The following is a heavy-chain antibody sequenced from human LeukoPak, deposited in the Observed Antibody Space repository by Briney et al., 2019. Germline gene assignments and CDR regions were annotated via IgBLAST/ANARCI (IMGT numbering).Heavy chain of an antibody. CDR3: ARRGRHYDFWSGYYKRKGYFDY. CDR2: IYYSGST. Sequence: PSETLSLTCTVSGGSISSSSYYWVWIRQPPGKGLEWIGSIYYSGSTYYNPSLKSRVTISVDTSKNQFSLKLSSVTAADTAVYYCARRGRHYDFWSGYYKRKGYFDYWGQGTLVTVSS. J-gene: IGHJ4*02. V-gene: IGHV4-39*01. CDR1: GGSISSSSYY. D-gene: IGHD3-3*01.